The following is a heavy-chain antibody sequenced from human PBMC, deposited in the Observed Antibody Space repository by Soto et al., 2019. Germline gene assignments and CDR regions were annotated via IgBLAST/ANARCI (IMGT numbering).Heavy chain of an antibody. J-gene: IGHJ4*02. CDR1: GFTFSNAW. V-gene: IGHV3-15*01. CDR3: TTPKGRLEPPTIDF. D-gene: IGHD1-1*01. CDR2: IKSDAYGGAK. Sequence: EVQLVESGGGLVKPGGSLRLSCAGSGFTFSNAWMSWVRRAPGKGLEWVGRIKSDAYGGAKDYAAPVKVRFTISRDDSKNTLFLKMNNLRAEDSAVYSCTTPKGRLEPPTIDFWGQGTPVIVSS.